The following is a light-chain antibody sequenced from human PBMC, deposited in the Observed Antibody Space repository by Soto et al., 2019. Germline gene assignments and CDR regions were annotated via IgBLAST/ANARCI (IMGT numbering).Light chain of an antibody. CDR2: DAS. CDR3: QQRSNWPWEHT. CDR1: QSVRSY. Sequence: EIVLTQSPATLSLSPGERATLSCRASQSVRSYLAWYQQKPGQAPRLLIYDASNRATGIPARFSGSGSGTDFTLTISSLEPEDFAVYYCQQRSNWPWEHTFGQGTKLEIK. J-gene: IGKJ2*01. V-gene: IGKV3-11*01.